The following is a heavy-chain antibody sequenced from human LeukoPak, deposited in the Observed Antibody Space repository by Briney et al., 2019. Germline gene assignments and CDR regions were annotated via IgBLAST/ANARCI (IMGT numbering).Heavy chain of an antibody. CDR1: GYTFTGYY. CDR3: ARSLNTEAQYFQH. D-gene: IGHD2/OR15-2a*01. Sequence: ASVKVSCKASGYTFTGYYMHWVRQAPGQGLEWMGIINPSGGSTSYAQKFQGRVTMTRDMSTSTVYMELSSLRSEDTAVYYCARSLNTEAQYFQHWGQGTLVTVSS. V-gene: IGHV1-46*01. J-gene: IGHJ1*01. CDR2: INPSGGST.